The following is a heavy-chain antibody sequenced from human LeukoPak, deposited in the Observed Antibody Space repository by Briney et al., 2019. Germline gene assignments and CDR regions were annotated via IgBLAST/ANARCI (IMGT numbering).Heavy chain of an antibody. V-gene: IGHV3-7*04. CDR3: ASDPSSGSYYYYYGMDV. J-gene: IGHJ6*02. CDR1: GFTFSRFW. CDR2: IDQSGGRN. Sequence: QPGGSLRLSCAASGFTFSRFWMNWVRQAPGRGLEWVANIDQSGGRNNYVDSVKGRFTISRDNAKNSLYLQMNSLRAEDTAVYYCASDPSSGSYYYYYGMDVWGQGTTVTVSS. D-gene: IGHD2/OR15-2a*01.